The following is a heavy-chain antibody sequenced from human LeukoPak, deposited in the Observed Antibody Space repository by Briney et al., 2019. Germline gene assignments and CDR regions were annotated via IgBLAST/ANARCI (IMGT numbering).Heavy chain of an antibody. J-gene: IGHJ4*02. CDR1: GFTFRPYW. CDR3: ARSFGGTYYFDY. CDR2: INSGGSST. D-gene: IGHD1-26*01. V-gene: IGHV3-74*01. Sequence: GGSLRLSCAASGFTFRPYWMHWVRQAPGKGLVWVSHINSGGSSTSYADSVKGRFTISRDNAKNTLFLQMHSLRADDTAVYYCARSFGGTYYFDYWGQGTLVTVSS.